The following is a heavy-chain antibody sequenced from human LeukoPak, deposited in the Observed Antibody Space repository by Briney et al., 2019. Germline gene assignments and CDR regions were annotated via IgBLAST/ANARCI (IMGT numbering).Heavy chain of an antibody. CDR1: GYTFTSYD. V-gene: IGHV1-18*01. CDR3: ARGSRGIRGYFDH. J-gene: IGHJ4*02. Sequence: ASVKVSCKTSGYTFTSYDITWVRQAPGQGLEWMGWISGYSHETIYAQKFQDRVFMSRDASPTTAYIELRSLRSDDTAVYFCARGSRGIRGYFDHWGQGTLVTVSS. D-gene: IGHD3-10*01. CDR2: ISGYSHET.